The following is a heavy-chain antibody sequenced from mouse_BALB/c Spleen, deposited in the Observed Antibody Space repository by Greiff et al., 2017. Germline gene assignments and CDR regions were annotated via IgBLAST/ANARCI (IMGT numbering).Heavy chain of an antibody. CDR3: TRGDDYDGFDV. Sequence: VQLQQPGAELVKPGASVKMSCKASGYTFTSYWMHWVKQRPGQGLEWIGVIDPSDSYTSYNQKFKGKATLTVDTSSSTAYMQLSSLTSEDSAVYYCTRGDDYDGFDVWGAGTTVTVSS. CDR1: GYTFTSYW. J-gene: IGHJ1*01. CDR2: IDPSDSYT. D-gene: IGHD2-4*01. V-gene: IGHV1S127*01.